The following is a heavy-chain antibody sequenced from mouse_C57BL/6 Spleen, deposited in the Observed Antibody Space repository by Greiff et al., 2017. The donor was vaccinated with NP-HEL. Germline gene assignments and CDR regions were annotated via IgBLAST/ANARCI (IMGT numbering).Heavy chain of an antibody. V-gene: IGHV1-55*01. CDR1: GYTFTSYW. CDR3: ARRGPLVAPVAY. D-gene: IGHD1-1*01. J-gene: IGHJ3*01. CDR2: IYPGSGST. Sequence: QVQLQQSGAELVKPGASVKMSCKASGYTFTSYWITWVKQRPGQGLEWIGDIYPGSGSTNYNEKFKSKATLTVDTSSSTAYMQLSSLTSEDSAVYYCARRGPLVAPVAYWVQGTLVTVSA.